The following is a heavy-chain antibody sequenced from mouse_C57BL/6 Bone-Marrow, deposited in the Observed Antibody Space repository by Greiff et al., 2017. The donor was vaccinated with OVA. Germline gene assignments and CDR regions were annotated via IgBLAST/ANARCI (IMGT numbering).Heavy chain of an antibody. V-gene: IGHV14-4*01. CDR3: TTYRY. CDR2: IDPENGDT. J-gene: IGHJ2*01. CDR1: GFNIKDDY. Sequence: VQLKESGAELVRPGASVKLSCTASGFNIKDDYMHWVKERPEQGLEWIGWIDPENGDTEYASKFPGKATIPADTSSKTVYLHLSSLTTEDTAVYYCTTYRYWGQGTTLTVSS.